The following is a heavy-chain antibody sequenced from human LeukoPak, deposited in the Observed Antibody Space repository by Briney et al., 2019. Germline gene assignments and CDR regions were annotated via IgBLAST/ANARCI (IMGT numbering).Heavy chain of an antibody. Sequence: KPSETLSLTCAVYGGSFSGYYWSWIRQPPGKGLEWIGEINHSGSTNYNPSLKSRVTISVDTSKNQLSLKLSSVTAADTAVYYCARRKTTMVRGVIDYWGQGTLVTVSS. V-gene: IGHV4-34*01. CDR2: INHSGST. CDR3: ARRKTTMVRGVIDY. D-gene: IGHD3-10*01. CDR1: GGSFSGYY. J-gene: IGHJ4*02.